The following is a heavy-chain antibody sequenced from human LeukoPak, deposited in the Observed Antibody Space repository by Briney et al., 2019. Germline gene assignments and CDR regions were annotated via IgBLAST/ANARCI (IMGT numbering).Heavy chain of an antibody. J-gene: IGHJ6*02. D-gene: IGHD2-2*01. CDR1: GFTFSSYA. V-gene: IGHV3-30-3*01. CDR2: ISYDGSNK. CDR3: ARYPSDWAYYYYGMDV. Sequence: GRSLRLSCAASGFTFSSYAMHWVRQAPGKGLKWVAVISYDGSNKYYADSVKGRFTIPRDNSKNTLYLQMNSLRAEDTAVYYCARYPSDWAYYYYGMDVWGQGTTVTVSS.